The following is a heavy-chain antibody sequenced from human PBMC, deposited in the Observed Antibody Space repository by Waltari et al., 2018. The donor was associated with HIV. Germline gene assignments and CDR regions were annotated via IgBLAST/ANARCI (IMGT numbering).Heavy chain of an antibody. V-gene: IGHV3-74*01. CDR3: ARDLVVLRYFDWLSTYFDY. CDR1: GFTFSSYW. J-gene: IGHJ4*02. D-gene: IGHD3-9*01. CDR2: IKSDGTST. Sequence: EVQLVESGGGLVQPGGSLRLSCAASGFTFSSYWMHWVRQAPGKGLVWVSRIKSDGTSTTYADSVKGRFNISRDNAKNTLFLQMNSLRAEDTAIYYCARDLVVLRYFDWLSTYFDYWGQGTLVTVSS.